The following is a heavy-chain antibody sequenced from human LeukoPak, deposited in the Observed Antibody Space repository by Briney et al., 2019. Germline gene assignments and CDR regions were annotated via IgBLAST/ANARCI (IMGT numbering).Heavy chain of an antibody. Sequence: SETLSFTCAVYGGSLSGYYWSWIRQPPGKGLEWIGEINDSGSTNYNPSLKSRVTISVDTSKNQFSLKLSSVTAADTAVYYCARAIAARYYYYYYMDVWGKGTTVTVSS. CDR2: INDSGST. CDR1: GGSLSGYY. V-gene: IGHV4-34*01. D-gene: IGHD6-6*01. CDR3: ARAIAARYYYYYYMDV. J-gene: IGHJ6*03.